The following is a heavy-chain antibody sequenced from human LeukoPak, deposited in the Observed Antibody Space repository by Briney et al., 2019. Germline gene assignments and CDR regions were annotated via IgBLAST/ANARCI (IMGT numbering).Heavy chain of an antibody. CDR1: GGSFSGYY. CDR2: INHSGST. CDR3: ARVSGADYYDSSGYRVFDY. Sequence: SETLSLTCAVYGGSFSGYYWSWIRQPPGKGLEWIGEINHSGSTNYNPSLKSRVTISVDTSKNQFSLKLSSVTAADTAVYYCARVSGADYYDSSGYRVFDYWGQGTLVTVSS. V-gene: IGHV4-34*01. J-gene: IGHJ4*02. D-gene: IGHD3-22*01.